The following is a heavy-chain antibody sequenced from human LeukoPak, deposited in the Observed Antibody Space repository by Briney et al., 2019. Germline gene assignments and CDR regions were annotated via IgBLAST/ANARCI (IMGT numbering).Heavy chain of an antibody. D-gene: IGHD1-26*01. CDR1: GFIFDDYA. CDR2: ISWNSGSI. CDR3: AKGLWELSGFFDY. J-gene: IGHJ4*02. Sequence: QPGGSLRLSCAASGFIFDDYAMHWVRQAPGKGLEWVSGISWNSGSIGYVDSVKGRFTISRDNAKNSLYLQMNSLRAEDTALYYCAKGLWELSGFFDYWGQGTLVTVSS. V-gene: IGHV3-9*01.